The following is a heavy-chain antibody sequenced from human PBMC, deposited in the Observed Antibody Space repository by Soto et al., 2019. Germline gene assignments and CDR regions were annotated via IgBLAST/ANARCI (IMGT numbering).Heavy chain of an antibody. J-gene: IGHJ3*02. CDR3: ARRQRQPYCGGDCSPEAFDI. CDR1: GYSFTSYW. CDR2: IYPGDSDT. Sequence: HGESLKISCKGSGYSFTSYWIGWVRQMPGKGLEWMGIIYPGDSDTRYSPSFQGQVTISADKSISTAYLQWSSLKASDTAMYYCARRQRQPYCGGDCSPEAFDIWGQGTMVTVSS. V-gene: IGHV5-51*01. D-gene: IGHD2-21*02.